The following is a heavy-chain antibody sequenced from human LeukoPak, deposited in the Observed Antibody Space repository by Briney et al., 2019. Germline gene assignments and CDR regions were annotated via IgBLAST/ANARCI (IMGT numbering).Heavy chain of an antibody. V-gene: IGHV3-15*01. CDR1: GLTFSNYA. CDR2: IKSKSDGGTT. D-gene: IGHD2-15*01. CDR3: TTAPRGYCSGGSCSYAFDI. J-gene: IGHJ3*02. Sequence: GGSLRLPCAASGLTFSNYAMSWVRQAPGKGLEWVGRIKSKSDGGTTDYAAPVKGRFTISRDDSKNTLYLQMNSLKTEDTAVYYCTTAPRGYCSGGSCSYAFDIWGQGTMVTVSS.